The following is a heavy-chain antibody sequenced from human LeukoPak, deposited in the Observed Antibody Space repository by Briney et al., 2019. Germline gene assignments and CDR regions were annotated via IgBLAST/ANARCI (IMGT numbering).Heavy chain of an antibody. D-gene: IGHD6-19*01. CDR2: ISSSSRYI. J-gene: IGHJ4*02. CDR1: GLTFSSYS. Sequence: GGSLRLSCAASGLTFSSYSMTWVRQAPGKGMEWISSISSSSRYIYYADSVKGRFTISRDNAQNSVYLQMNSLRAEDTAVYFCAGGSSPNSYYFDYGAQGTLVTVSS. V-gene: IGHV3-21*01. CDR3: AGGSSPNSYYFDY.